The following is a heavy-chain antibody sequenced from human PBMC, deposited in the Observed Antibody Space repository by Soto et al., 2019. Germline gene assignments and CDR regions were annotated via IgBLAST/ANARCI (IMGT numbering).Heavy chain of an antibody. D-gene: IGHD2-2*01. Sequence: PGESLKISCNGSGYSFTSYWISWVRQMPGKGLEWMGRIDPSDSYTNYSPSFQGHVTISADKSISTAYLQWSSLKASDTAMYYCARTLGYCSSTSCPPLGNWFDPWGQGTLVTVSS. V-gene: IGHV5-10-1*01. J-gene: IGHJ5*02. CDR3: ARTLGYCSSTSCPPLGNWFDP. CDR1: GYSFTSYW. CDR2: IDPSDSYT.